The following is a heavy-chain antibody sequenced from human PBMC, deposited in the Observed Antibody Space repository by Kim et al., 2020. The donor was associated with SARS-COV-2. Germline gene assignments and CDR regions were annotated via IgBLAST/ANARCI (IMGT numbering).Heavy chain of an antibody. CDR3: ARGRGDYGSYYYYGMDV. CDR2: ISYDGSNK. Sequence: GGSLRLSCAASGFTFSSYAMHWVRQAPGKGLEWVAVISYDGSNKYYADYVKGRFTISRDNSKNTLYLQMNSLRAEDTAVYYCARGRGDYGSYYYYGMDVWGQGTTVTVSS. CDR1: GFTFSSYA. D-gene: IGHD4-17*01. J-gene: IGHJ6*02. V-gene: IGHV3-30*04.